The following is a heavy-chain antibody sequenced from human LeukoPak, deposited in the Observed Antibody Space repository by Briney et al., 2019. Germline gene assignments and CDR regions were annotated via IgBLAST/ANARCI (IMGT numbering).Heavy chain of an antibody. Sequence: GGSLRLSCAASGFTFSSYAMSWVRQAPGKGLEWVSAISGSGGSTYYADSVKGRFTISRDNSKNTPYLQMNRLRAEDTAVYYFAKDPAGLTGDDFAYGGQGTLVTVSS. V-gene: IGHV3-23*01. CDR1: GFTFSSYA. D-gene: IGHD7-27*01. CDR2: ISGSGGST. J-gene: IGHJ4*02. CDR3: AKDPAGLTGDDFAY.